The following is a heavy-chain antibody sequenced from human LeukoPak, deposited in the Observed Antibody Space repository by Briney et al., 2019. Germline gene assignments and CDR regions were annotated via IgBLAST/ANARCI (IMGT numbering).Heavy chain of an antibody. CDR3: AKEWSEIVGATWSFDY. V-gene: IGHV3-23*01. CDR1: GFTFSSYA. Sequence: GGSLRLSCAASGFTFSSYAMSWVRQAPGKGLEWVSAISGSGGSTYYADSVKGRFTISRDNSKNTLYLQMNSLRAEDTAVYYCAKEWSEIVGATWSFDYWGQGTLVTVSS. D-gene: IGHD1-26*01. CDR2: ISGSGGST. J-gene: IGHJ4*02.